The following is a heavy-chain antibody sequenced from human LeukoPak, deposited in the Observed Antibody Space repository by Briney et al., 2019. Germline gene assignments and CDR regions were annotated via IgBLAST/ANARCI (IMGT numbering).Heavy chain of an antibody. CDR1: GGSISSSSYY. Sequence: PSETLSLTCTVSGGSISSSSYYWGWIRQPPGKGLEWIGSIYYSGSTYYNPSLKSRVAISVDTSKNQFSLKLNSVTAEDTAVYYCARVSGYDWETFYDYWGQGTLVTVSS. J-gene: IGHJ4*02. CDR2: IYYSGST. V-gene: IGHV4-39*07. CDR3: ARVSGYDWETFYDY. D-gene: IGHD5-12*01.